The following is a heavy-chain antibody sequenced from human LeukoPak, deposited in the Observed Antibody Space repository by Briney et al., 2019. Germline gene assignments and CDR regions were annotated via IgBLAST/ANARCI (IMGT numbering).Heavy chain of an antibody. D-gene: IGHD3-22*01. Sequence: ASVKVSCKASGYTFTGSYMHWVRQAPGQGLEWMGWINPNSGGTNYAQKFQGRVTMTRDTSISTAYMELSRLRSDDTAVYYCARQYYYDSSGYYDHLAHYYYGMDVWGQGTTVTVSS. CDR1: GYTFTGSY. CDR2: INPNSGGT. CDR3: ARQYYYDSSGYYDHLAHYYYGMDV. J-gene: IGHJ6*02. V-gene: IGHV1-2*02.